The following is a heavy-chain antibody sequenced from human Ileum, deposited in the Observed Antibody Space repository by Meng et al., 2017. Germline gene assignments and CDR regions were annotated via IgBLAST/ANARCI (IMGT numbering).Heavy chain of an antibody. CDR2: IYTSVTT. CDR1: GGSISGYF. CDR3: TRYHTSNWGRGFDF. Sequence: SETLSLTCTVSGGSISGYFWSWIRQPAGKGLEWIGRIYTSVTTNYNPSLRSRVTMSVDTSKNQFSLNLTSVTAADTAVYYCTRYHTSNWGRGFDFWGQGTMVTVSS. V-gene: IGHV4-59*10. J-gene: IGHJ3*01. D-gene: IGHD6-13*01.